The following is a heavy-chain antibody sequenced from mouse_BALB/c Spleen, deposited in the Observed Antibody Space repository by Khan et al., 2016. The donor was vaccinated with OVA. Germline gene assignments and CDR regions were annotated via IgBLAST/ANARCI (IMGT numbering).Heavy chain of an antibody. CDR3: TRRDYYAYNWYFDV. D-gene: IGHD1-2*01. Sequence: VQLKQSGPELVKPGASVKISCKTSGYTFTEYTMHWVKQSHGKSLEWIGRFNPNNGGTSYNQKFKGRATLTVDESSSTAYMELRSLTSEDSAVYYWTRRDYYAYNWYFDVWGAGSTVTVSS. V-gene: IGHV1-22*01. CDR2: FNPNNGGT. J-gene: IGHJ1*01. CDR1: GYTFTEYT.